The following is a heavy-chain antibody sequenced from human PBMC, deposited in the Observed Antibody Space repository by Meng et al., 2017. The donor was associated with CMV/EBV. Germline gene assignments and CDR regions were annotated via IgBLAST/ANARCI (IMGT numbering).Heavy chain of an antibody. D-gene: IGHD6-13*01. J-gene: IGHJ6*02. CDR2: ISGSGGST. CDR1: GFTFSSYA. Sequence: SWAASGFTFSSYAMSWVRQAPGKGLEWVSAISGSGGSTYYADSVKGRFTISRDNSKNTLYLQMNSLRAEDTAVYYCAKDLDSSSWNYYYYGMDVWGQGTTVTVSS. CDR3: AKDLDSSSWNYYYYGMDV. V-gene: IGHV3-23*01.